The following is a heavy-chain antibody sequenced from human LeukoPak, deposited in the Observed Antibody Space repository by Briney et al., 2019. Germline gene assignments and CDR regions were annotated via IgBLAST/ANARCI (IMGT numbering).Heavy chain of an antibody. Sequence: SETLSLTCTVSGGSISSYYWSWIRQPPGKGLEWIGYIYYSGSTNYNPSLKSRVTISVDTSKNQFPLKLSSVTAADTAVYYCAREYCGSISCSFDYWGQGTLVTVSS. CDR3: AREYCGSISCSFDY. CDR2: IYYSGST. CDR1: GGSISSYY. V-gene: IGHV4-59*12. D-gene: IGHD2-2*01. J-gene: IGHJ4*02.